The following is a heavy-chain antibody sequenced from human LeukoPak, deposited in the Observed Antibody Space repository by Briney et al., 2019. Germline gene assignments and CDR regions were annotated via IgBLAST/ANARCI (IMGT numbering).Heavy chain of an antibody. CDR2: ISPNSGGT. V-gene: IGHV1-2*02. J-gene: IGHJ6*02. CDR1: GYTFTGYY. CDR3: ARIRTAGSGMDV. D-gene: IGHD6-13*01. Sequence: ASLKVSCKATGYTFTGYYIHWVRQAPRQGFEWMGWISPNSGGTSYAQKFQGRLTLTRDTSISTAYMEVSRLTYDDTAIYYCARIRTAGSGMDVWGQGTTVTVSS.